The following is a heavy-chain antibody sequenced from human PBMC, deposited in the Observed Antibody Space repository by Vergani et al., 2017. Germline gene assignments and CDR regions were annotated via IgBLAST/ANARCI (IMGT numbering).Heavy chain of an antibody. V-gene: IGHV4-39*07. D-gene: IGHD1-26*01. CDR2: IYYSGST. Sequence: QLQLQESGPGLVKPSETLSLTCTVSGGSISSSSYYWGWIRQPPGKGLEWIGSIYYSGSTYYNPSLKSRVTISVDTSKNQFSLKLSSVTAADTAVYYCARVLNSGSYHNWFDPWGQGTLVTVSS. CDR1: GGSISSSSYY. J-gene: IGHJ5*02. CDR3: ARVLNSGSYHNWFDP.